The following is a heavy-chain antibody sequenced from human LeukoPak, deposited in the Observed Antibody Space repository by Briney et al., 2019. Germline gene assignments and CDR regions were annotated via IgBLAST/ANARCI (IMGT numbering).Heavy chain of an antibody. J-gene: IGHJ6*03. Sequence: SETLSLTCTVSGYSISSGYYWGWIRQPPGKGLEWIGSIYHSGSTNYNPSLKSRVTISVDTSKNQFSLKLSSVTAADTAVYYCARIKVLTGYYMYYYYYMDVWGKGTTVTISS. CDR1: GYSISSGYY. V-gene: IGHV4-38-2*02. CDR2: IYHSGST. CDR3: ARIKVLTGYYMYYYYYMDV. D-gene: IGHD3-9*01.